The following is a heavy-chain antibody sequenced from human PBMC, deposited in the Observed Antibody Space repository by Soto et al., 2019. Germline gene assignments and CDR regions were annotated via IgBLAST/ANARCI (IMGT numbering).Heavy chain of an antibody. CDR3: ERSPYASSGYPFHFFDY. Sequence: QVQLVESGGGVVQPGRSLRLSCAASGFTFSSYSVHWVRQAPGKGLEWVAVISYDGGHESYADSVKGRFTISRDNSKNTLFLQMNSLRAEDTAVYYCERSPYASSGYPFHFFDYWGQGTLVTVSS. CDR2: ISYDGGHE. D-gene: IGHD3-22*01. CDR1: GFTFSSYS. V-gene: IGHV3-30-3*01. J-gene: IGHJ4*02.